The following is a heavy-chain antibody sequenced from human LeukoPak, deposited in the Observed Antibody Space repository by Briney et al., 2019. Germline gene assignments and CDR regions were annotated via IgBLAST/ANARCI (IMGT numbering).Heavy chain of an antibody. Sequence: GGSLRLSCAASGFTFSSYGMSWVRQAPGKGLEWVSYISSSGSTKYYADSVKGRFTISRDNSKNTLYLQMNSLRAEDTAVYYCARAPGYGAAYYFDYWGQGTLVTVSS. D-gene: IGHD1-1*01. CDR2: ISSSGSTK. V-gene: IGHV3-48*01. CDR1: GFTFSSYG. CDR3: ARAPGYGAAYYFDY. J-gene: IGHJ4*02.